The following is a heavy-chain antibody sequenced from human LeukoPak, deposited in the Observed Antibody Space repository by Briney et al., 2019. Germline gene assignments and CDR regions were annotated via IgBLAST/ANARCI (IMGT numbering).Heavy chain of an antibody. CDR2: INAYNGNT. Sequence: ASVKASCKASGYTFTSYGISWVRQAPGQGLEWMGWINAYNGNTNYAQKLQGRVTMTTDTSTSTAYMELRSLRSDDTAVYYCARGARYSSGWYKGADYWGQGTLVTVSS. CDR3: ARGARYSSGWYKGADY. CDR1: GYTFTSYG. V-gene: IGHV1-18*01. D-gene: IGHD6-19*01. J-gene: IGHJ4*02.